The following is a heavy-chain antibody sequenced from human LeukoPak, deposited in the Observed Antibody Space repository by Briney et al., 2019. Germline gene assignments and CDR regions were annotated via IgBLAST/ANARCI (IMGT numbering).Heavy chain of an antibody. CDR1: GFTVSSYG. Sequence: PGGSLRLSCAASGFTVSSYGMNWVRQAPGKGLVWVTVIGYDGSNKYGADSVRGRFTLSRDNSENTLYLQMNSLRAEDTAVFFFEQKTAYEILTGPIGFDPWGQGTLVTVSS. D-gene: IGHD3-9*01. V-gene: IGHV3-33*01. CDR2: IGYDGSNK. CDR3: EQKTAYEILTGPIGFDP. J-gene: IGHJ5*02.